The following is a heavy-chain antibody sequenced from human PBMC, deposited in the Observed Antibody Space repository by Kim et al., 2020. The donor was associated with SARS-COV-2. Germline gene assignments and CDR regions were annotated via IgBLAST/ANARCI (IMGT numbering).Heavy chain of an antibody. Sequence: GGSLRLYCAASGFTFSSYSMNWVRQAPGKGLEWVSYISSSSSTIYYADSVKGRFTISRDNAKNSLYLQMNSLRDEDTAVYYCARGGWRSVGELSSFAYWGQGTLVTVSS. CDR2: ISSSSSTI. J-gene: IGHJ4*02. V-gene: IGHV3-48*02. CDR1: GFTFSSYS. CDR3: ARGGWRSVGELSSFAY. D-gene: IGHD3-10*01.